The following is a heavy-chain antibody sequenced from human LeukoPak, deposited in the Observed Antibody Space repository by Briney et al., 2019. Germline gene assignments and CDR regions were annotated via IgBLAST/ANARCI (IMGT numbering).Heavy chain of an antibody. J-gene: IGHJ4*02. CDR1: GGSFSGYY. Sequence: PSETLSLTCAVYGGSFSGYYWSWIRQPPGKGLEWIGEINHSGSTNYNPSLKSRVTISVDTSKNQFSLKLSSVTAADTAVYYCARGANMYGDYERYFDYWGQGTLVTVSS. D-gene: IGHD4-17*01. CDR2: INHSGST. V-gene: IGHV4-34*01. CDR3: ARGANMYGDYERYFDY.